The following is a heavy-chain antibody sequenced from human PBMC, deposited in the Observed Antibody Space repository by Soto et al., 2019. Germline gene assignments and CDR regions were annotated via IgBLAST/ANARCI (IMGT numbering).Heavy chain of an antibody. D-gene: IGHD3-22*01. CDR2: INHSGST. CDR1: GGSFSGYY. J-gene: IGHJ6*02. CDR3: ARDPMIVVVLNYYYGMDV. Sequence: TSETLSLTCAVYGGSFSGYYWSWIRQPPGKGLEWIGEINHSGSTNYNPSLKSRVTISVDTSASTAYMELSSLRSEDTAVYYCARDPMIVVVLNYYYGMDVWGQGTTVTVSS. V-gene: IGHV4-34*01.